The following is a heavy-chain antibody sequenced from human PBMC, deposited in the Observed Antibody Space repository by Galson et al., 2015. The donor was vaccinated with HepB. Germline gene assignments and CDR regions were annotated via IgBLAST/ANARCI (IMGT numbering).Heavy chain of an antibody. Sequence: QSGAEVKKPGESLRISCKGSGYSFTSYWISWVRQMPGKGLEWMGRIDPSDSYTNYSPSFQGHVTISADKSISTAYLQWSSLKASDTAMYYCARRSIAAAEATGGGYYYYGMDVWGQGTTVTVSS. CDR1: GYSFTSYW. CDR3: ARRSIAAAEATGGGYYYYGMDV. J-gene: IGHJ6*02. V-gene: IGHV5-10-1*01. D-gene: IGHD6-13*01. CDR2: IDPSDSYT.